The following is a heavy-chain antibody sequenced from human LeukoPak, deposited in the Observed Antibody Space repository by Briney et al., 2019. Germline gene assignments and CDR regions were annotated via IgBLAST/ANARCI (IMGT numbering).Heavy chain of an antibody. Sequence: GGTLRLSCAASGFTFSSYGMSWVRQAPGKGLEWVSAISGSGGSTYYADSVKGRFTISRDNSKNTLYLQMNSLRAEDTAVYYCAKPLVVTGTRRSWYFDYWGQGTLVTVSS. CDR2: ISGSGGST. CDR1: GFTFSSYG. CDR3: AKPLVVTGTRRSWYFDY. D-gene: IGHD2-21*02. V-gene: IGHV3-23*01. J-gene: IGHJ4*02.